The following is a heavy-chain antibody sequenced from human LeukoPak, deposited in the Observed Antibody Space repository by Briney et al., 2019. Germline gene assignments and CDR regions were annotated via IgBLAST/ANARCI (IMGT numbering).Heavy chain of an antibody. V-gene: IGHV7-4-1*02. CDR3: AREYYDILTGSRDYYYYMDV. J-gene: IGHJ6*03. CDR1: GYSFSSYN. D-gene: IGHD3-9*01. Sequence: ASVKVSCKASGYSFSSYNMNWVRQAPGQGLEWMGWINTNTGNPRYAQGFTGRFVFSLDTSVSTAYLQISSLKAEDTAVYYCAREYYDILTGSRDYYYYMDVWGKGTTVTVSS. CDR2: INTNTGNP.